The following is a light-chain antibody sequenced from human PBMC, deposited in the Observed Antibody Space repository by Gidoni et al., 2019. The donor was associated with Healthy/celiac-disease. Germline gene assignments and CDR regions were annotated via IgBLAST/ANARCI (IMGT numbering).Light chain of an antibody. CDR2: RDS. V-gene: IGLV3-9*01. J-gene: IGLJ3*02. CDR1: NIVSKN. Sequence: SYALTQPLSVSLALGQTARITCGGNNIVSKNVPWYQQKPGQAPVLVIYRDSNRPSGIPERFSGSNSGNTATLTISRAQAGDEADYYCQVWDSSTAVFGGGTKLTVL. CDR3: QVWDSSTAV.